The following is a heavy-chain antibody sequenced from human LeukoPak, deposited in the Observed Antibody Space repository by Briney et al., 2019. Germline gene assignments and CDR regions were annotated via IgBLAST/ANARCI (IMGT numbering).Heavy chain of an antibody. V-gene: IGHV1-69*01. CDR3: GAIVVARGWFDP. D-gene: IGHD2-2*01. Sequence: SVKVSCKASGVTFSSYAISLVRQAPGQGLEWMGGIIPIFGTANYAQKFQGRVTITADESTSTAYMELSSLRSEDTAVYYCGAIVVARGWFDPWGQGTLVTVSS. CDR1: GVTFSSYA. CDR2: IIPIFGTA. J-gene: IGHJ5*02.